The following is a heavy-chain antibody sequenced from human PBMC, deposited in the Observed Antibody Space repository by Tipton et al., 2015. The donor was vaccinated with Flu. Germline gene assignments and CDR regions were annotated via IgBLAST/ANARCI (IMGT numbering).Heavy chain of an antibody. Sequence: TLSLTCTVSGGSISSDDHYWNWIRQSAGKGLEWIGRIYSSGSTNYSPSLRSRVTMSLDTSKNQFSLKLSSVTAADTAVYYCARSTIGAGADCWGQGTLVTVSS. D-gene: IGHD5/OR15-5a*01. J-gene: IGHJ4*02. V-gene: IGHV4-61*02. CDR3: ARSTIGAGADC. CDR2: IYSSGST. CDR1: GGSISSDDHY.